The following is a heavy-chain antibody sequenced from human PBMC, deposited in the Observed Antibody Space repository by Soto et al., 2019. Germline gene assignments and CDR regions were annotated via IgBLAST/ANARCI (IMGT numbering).Heavy chain of an antibody. CDR3: ARARYYYDGSGYLRVFDY. D-gene: IGHD3-22*01. CDR2: ISAYNGNT. V-gene: IGHV1-18*01. CDR1: GYTFTSYG. J-gene: IGHJ4*02. Sequence: ASVKVSCKASGYTFTSYGISWVRQAPGQGLEWMGWISAYNGNTNYAQKLQGRVTMTTDTSTSTAYMELRSLRSDDTAVYYCARARYYYDGSGYLRVFDYWGQGTLVTVSS.